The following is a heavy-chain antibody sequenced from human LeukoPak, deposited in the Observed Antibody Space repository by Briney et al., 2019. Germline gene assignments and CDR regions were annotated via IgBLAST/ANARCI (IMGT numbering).Heavy chain of an antibody. CDR1: GFTFSSYA. V-gene: IGHV3-30-3*01. Sequence: PGGSLRLPCAASGFTFSSYAMHWVRQAPGKGLEWVAVISYDGSNKYYADSVKGRFTISRDNSKNTLYLQMNSLRAEDTAVYYCARVFLAFTAGTAHYWGQGTLVTVSS. CDR2: ISYDGSNK. J-gene: IGHJ4*02. CDR3: ARVFLAFTAGTAHY. D-gene: IGHD1-14*01.